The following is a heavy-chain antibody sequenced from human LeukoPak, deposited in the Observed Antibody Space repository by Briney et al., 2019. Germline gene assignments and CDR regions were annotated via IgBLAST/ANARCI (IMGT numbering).Heavy chain of an antibody. CDR1: GFTFSSYA. V-gene: IGHV3-23*01. CDR2: ISGSGGST. J-gene: IGHJ4*02. Sequence: GGSLRLSCAASGFTFSSYAMSWVRQAPGKGLEWVSAISGSGGSTYYADSVKGRFTISRDNSKNTLYLQINNLGAEDTAIYYCVGVRYNYGLSAYWGQGILVIVSS. D-gene: IGHD5-18*01. CDR3: VGVRYNYGLSAY.